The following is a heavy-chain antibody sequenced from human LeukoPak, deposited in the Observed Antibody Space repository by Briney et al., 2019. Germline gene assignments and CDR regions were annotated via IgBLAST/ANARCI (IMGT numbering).Heavy chain of an antibody. CDR1: GFTVSSNY. D-gene: IGHD3-22*01. CDR2: ICSGGST. V-gene: IGHV3-66*01. CDR3: ARDSGKYYYDSSGYRD. J-gene: IGHJ4*02. Sequence: GGSLRLSCAASGFTVSSNYMSWVRQAPGKGLEWVSVICSGGSTYYADSVKGRFTISRDNSKNTLYLQMNSLRAEDTAVYYCARDSGKYYYDSSGYRDWGQGTLVTVSS.